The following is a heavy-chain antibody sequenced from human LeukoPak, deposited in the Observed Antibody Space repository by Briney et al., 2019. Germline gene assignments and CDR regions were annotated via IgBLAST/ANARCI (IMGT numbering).Heavy chain of an antibody. J-gene: IGHJ3*02. CDR1: GGSISSSSYY. V-gene: IGHV4-39*07. CDR2: IYYSGST. D-gene: IGHD6-19*01. CDR3: AREQAVAGIPDAFDI. Sequence: SETLSLTCTVSGGSISSSSYYWGWIRQPPGKGLEWIGSIYYSGSTYYNPSLKSRVTISVDTSKNQFSLKLSSVTAADTAVYYCAREQAVAGIPDAFDIWGQGTMVTVSS.